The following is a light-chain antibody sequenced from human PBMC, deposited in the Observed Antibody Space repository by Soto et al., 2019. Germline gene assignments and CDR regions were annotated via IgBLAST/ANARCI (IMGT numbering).Light chain of an antibody. CDR2: DAS. J-gene: IGKJ5*01. CDR3: KPCSNWPPL. Sequence: DIQITQFPSTLSASVGDRVTITCRASQSIGSGLAWYHQKPGKAPELLIYDASTLESGVPSRFSGSGSGTEFTLTISSLEPEDFAVYYCKPCSNWPPLVGQGTRLEIK. V-gene: IGKV1-5*01. CDR1: QSIGSG.